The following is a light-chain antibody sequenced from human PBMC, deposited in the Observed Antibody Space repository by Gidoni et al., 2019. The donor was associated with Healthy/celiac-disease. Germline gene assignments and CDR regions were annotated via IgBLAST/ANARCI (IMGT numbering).Light chain of an antibody. CDR1: QSVSSS. CDR3: QQRSNWPPMYT. CDR2: DAS. J-gene: IGKJ2*01. V-gene: IGKV3-11*01. Sequence: EIVLTQSPATLSLSPGERATLSCRASQSVSSSLAWYQQQPGQAPRLLIYDASNRATGIPARFSGSGSGTDFTLTISSLEPEDFAVYYCQQRSNWPPMYTFGQGTKLEIK.